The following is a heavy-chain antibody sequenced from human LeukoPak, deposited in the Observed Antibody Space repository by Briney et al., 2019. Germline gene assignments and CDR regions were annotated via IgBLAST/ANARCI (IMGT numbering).Heavy chain of an antibody. CDR2: ISGSGGST. J-gene: IGHJ4*02. Sequence: QPGGSLRPSCAASGFTFSSYAMSWVRQAPGKGLEWDSAISGSGGSTYYADSVKGRFTISRDNSKNTLYLQMNSLRAEDTAVYYCAKQLCSTSCYVNFDYWGQGTLVTVSS. CDR3: AKQLCSTSCYVNFDY. V-gene: IGHV3-23*01. CDR1: GFTFSSYA. D-gene: IGHD2-2*01.